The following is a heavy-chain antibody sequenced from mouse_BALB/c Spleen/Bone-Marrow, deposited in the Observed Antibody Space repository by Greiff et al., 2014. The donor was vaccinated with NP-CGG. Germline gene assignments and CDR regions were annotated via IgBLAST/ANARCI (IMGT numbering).Heavy chain of an antibody. J-gene: IGHJ3*01. CDR3: AGGYDYSSWFAY. D-gene: IGHD2-4*01. CDR1: GFTFSSYG. CDR2: INVNGDTT. Sequence: EVQVVESGGGLVQPGGSLKLSCAASGFTFSSYGMSWVRQTPDKRLEMIATINVNGDTTYHPDSVKGRFTISRDNVKNTLYLQMSSLKSEDTAMYYCAGGYDYSSWFAYWGQGTLVTVSA. V-gene: IGHV5-6-3*01.